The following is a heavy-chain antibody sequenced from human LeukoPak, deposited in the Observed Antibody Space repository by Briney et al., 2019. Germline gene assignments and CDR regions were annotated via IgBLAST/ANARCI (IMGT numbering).Heavy chain of an antibody. Sequence: PSETLSLTCTVSGGSISSSSYYWGWLRQPPGKGREWIGSFYCSGSTYYNPSRQSRVTISADTSKNQFSLKLSSVTAADTAVYYCARQRLVGWFDPWGQGTLVTVSS. CDR3: ARQRLVGWFDP. D-gene: IGHD1-26*01. CDR2: FYCSGST. V-gene: IGHV4-39*01. J-gene: IGHJ5*02. CDR1: GGSISSSSYY.